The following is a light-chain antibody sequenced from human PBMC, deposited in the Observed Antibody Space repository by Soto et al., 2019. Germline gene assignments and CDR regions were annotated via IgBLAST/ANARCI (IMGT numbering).Light chain of an antibody. Sequence: DIQMTQSPSSLSASVGDRVAITCRAGQGITDYLNWYQQKAGKAPKLLISSASRLQSGVPSRFSGYRSGTDFTLTINSLQPEDFATYYCQQSYRTPITFGQGTRLEIK. CDR3: QQSYRTPIT. CDR1: QGITDY. J-gene: IGKJ5*01. V-gene: IGKV1-39*01. CDR2: SAS.